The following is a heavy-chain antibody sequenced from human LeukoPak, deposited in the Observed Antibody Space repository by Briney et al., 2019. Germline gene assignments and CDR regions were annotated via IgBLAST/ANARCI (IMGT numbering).Heavy chain of an antibody. CDR3: ARPPGIAAAWFDP. D-gene: IGHD6-13*01. V-gene: IGHV4-39*01. CDR2: IYYSGST. Sequence: PSETLSLTCTVSGGSISSSSYYWGWIRQPPGKGLEWIGSIYYSGSTYYNPSLKSRVTISVDTSKNQFSLKLSSVTDADTATYYCARPPGIAAAWFDPWGQGTLVSVSS. CDR1: GGSISSSSYY. J-gene: IGHJ5*02.